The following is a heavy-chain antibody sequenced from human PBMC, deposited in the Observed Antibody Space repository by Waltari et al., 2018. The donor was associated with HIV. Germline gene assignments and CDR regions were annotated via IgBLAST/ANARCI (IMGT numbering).Heavy chain of an antibody. J-gene: IGHJ4*02. CDR2: ISYDGSNK. CDR1: GFTFSSYA. Sequence: QVQLVESGGGVVQPGRSLRLSCAASGFTFSSYAMHWVRQAPGKGLEWVAVISYDGSNKYYADSVKGRFTISRDNSKNTLYLQMNSLRAEDTAVYYCAREAVAGTYYFDYWGQGTLVTVSS. CDR3: AREAVAGTYYFDY. D-gene: IGHD6-19*01. V-gene: IGHV3-30*04.